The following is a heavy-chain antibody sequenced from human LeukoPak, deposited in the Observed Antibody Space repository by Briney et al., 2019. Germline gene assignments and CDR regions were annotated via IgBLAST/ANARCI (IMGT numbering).Heavy chain of an antibody. CDR2: ISGSGGST. V-gene: IGHV3-23*01. Sequence: GGSLRLSCAASGFTFSSYAMSWVRQAPGKGLEWVSAISGSGGSTYYADSVKGRFTISRDDSKNTLYLQMNSLRAEDTAVYYCAKCRSGYYYHYFDYWGQGTLVTVSS. D-gene: IGHD3-22*01. CDR3: AKCRSGYYYHYFDY. CDR1: GFTFSSYA. J-gene: IGHJ4*02.